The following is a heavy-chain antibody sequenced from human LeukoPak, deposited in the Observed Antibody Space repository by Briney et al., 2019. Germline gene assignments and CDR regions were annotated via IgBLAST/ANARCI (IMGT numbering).Heavy chain of an antibody. J-gene: IGHJ4*02. Sequence: SETLSLTCTVSGGSIRSYYWSWIRQAPGKGLEWIGYISYSGYTSYSPSLKSRVAISVDTSKSQFSLRLSSLTAADTAIYYCARGRNDNGGMFFDSWAQGTLVTVSS. D-gene: IGHD4-23*01. V-gene: IGHV4-59*01. CDR3: ARGRNDNGGMFFDS. CDR2: ISYSGYT. CDR1: GGSIRSYY.